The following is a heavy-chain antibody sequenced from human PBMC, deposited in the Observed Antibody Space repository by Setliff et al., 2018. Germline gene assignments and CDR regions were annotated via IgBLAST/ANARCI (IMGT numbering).Heavy chain of an antibody. V-gene: IGHV3-74*01. CDR2: INNYGSST. CDR3: ARDLGEPYWYFDL. Sequence: GGSLRLSCAASGFTFSSYWMHWVRQAPGKGLVWVSRINNYGSSTSYADSVKGRFTISRDNAKNTLYLQMNSLRTEDTAVYYCARDLGEPYWYFDLWGRGTLVTVSS. J-gene: IGHJ2*01. CDR1: GFTFSSYW. D-gene: IGHD2-21*01.